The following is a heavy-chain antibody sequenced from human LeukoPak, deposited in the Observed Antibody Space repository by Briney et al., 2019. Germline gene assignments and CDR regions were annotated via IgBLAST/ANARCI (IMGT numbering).Heavy chain of an antibody. CDR3: ARVPKAYYYDSSGYYYWFDP. CDR2: VDHTGST. J-gene: IGHJ5*02. Sequence: SETLSLTCSVSDDSITMYYWTWIRQPPGKGLEWIGYVDHTGSTNFNPSLNDRVSISRDTTKNLFSLRLRSVTAADTAVYYCARVPKAYYYDSSGYYYWFDPWGQGTLVTVSS. V-gene: IGHV4-59*01. D-gene: IGHD3-22*01. CDR1: DDSITMYY.